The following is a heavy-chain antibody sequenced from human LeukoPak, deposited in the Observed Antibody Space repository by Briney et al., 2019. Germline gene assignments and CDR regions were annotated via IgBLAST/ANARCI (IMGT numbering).Heavy chain of an antibody. J-gene: IGHJ4*02. CDR3: ARLIGPPRAGTNFDY. V-gene: IGHV4-59*08. Sequence: SETLSLTCTVSGDSISGYYWSWIRQPPGRGLEWIGYIYYSGSATYNPSLKSRVTMSVDTSKNQFALRLSSVTAADTAVYYCARLIGPPRAGTNFDYWGQGTLVPVSS. CDR2: IYYSGSA. D-gene: IGHD6-13*01. CDR1: GDSISGYY.